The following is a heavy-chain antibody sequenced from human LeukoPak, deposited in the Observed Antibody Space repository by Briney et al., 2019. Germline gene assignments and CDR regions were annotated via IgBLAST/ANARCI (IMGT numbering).Heavy chain of an antibody. Sequence: SVKVSCKASGGTFSSYAISWVRQAPGQGLEWMGGIIPIFGTANYAQKFQGRVTITADESTSTAYMELSSLRSEDTAVYHCARSLWFGELFNYYGMDVWGQGTTVTVSS. V-gene: IGHV1-69*13. D-gene: IGHD3-10*01. CDR3: ARSLWFGELFNYYGMDV. J-gene: IGHJ6*02. CDR2: IIPIFGTA. CDR1: GGTFSSYA.